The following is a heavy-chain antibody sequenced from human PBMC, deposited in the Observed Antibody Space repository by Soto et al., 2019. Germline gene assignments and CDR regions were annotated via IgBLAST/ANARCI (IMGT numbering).Heavy chain of an antibody. CDR1: GYSFTDYH. CDR2: TNPKSVGT. J-gene: IGHJ6*02. D-gene: IGHD2-8*01. CDR3: ARGDSTDCSNGVCSFFYNHDMDV. Sequence: ASVKVSCKASGYSFTDYHRHWVRQASGQGLEWLGRTNPKSVGTSTAQKFQGWVAMTPDTYISTASTVLTRLASDDAAIYYCARGDSTDCSNGVCSFFYNHDMDVWGQGTTVTVSS. V-gene: IGHV1-2*04.